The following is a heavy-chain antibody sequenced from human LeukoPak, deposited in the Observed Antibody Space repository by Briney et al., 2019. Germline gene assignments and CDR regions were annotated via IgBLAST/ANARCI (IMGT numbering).Heavy chain of an antibody. CDR2: IKQDGSEK. J-gene: IGHJ4*02. CDR1: GFTFSSYC. CDR3: ARAMDS. Sequence: GGSLRLSCAASGFTFSSYCMHWVRQAPGKGLEWVANIKQDGSEKYYVASVKGRFTISRDNAKNSLYLQMNSLRAEDTAVYYCARAMDSWGQGTLVTVSS. V-gene: IGHV3-7*01.